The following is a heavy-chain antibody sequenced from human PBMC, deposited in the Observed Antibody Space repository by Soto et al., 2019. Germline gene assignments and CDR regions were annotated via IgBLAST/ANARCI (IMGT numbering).Heavy chain of an antibody. CDR1: CGSISSYY. V-gene: IGHV4-4*07. Sequence: SETLYLTCTFSCGSISSYYWSWIRQPAGKGLEWIGRIYTSGSTNYNPSLKSRVTMSVDTSKNQFSLKLSSVTAADTAVYYCASLGTTVTTRRNLNAFDIWGQGTMVTVSS. D-gene: IGHD4-17*01. CDR2: IYTSGST. CDR3: ASLGTTVTTRRNLNAFDI. J-gene: IGHJ3*02.